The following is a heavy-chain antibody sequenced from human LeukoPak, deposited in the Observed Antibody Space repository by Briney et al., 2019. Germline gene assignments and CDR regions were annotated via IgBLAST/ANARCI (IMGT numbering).Heavy chain of an antibody. CDR1: GYTFTSYG. J-gene: IGHJ4*02. D-gene: IGHD2-2*01. V-gene: IGHV1-18*01. CDR2: ISAYNGNT. CDR3: AGPSGYCSSTSCYATFDY. Sequence: ASVKVSCKASGYTFTSYGISWVRQAPGQGLEWMGWISAYNGNTNYAQKLQGRVTMTTDTSTSTAHMELRSLRSDDTAVYYCAGPSGYCSSTSCYATFDYWGQGTLVTVSS.